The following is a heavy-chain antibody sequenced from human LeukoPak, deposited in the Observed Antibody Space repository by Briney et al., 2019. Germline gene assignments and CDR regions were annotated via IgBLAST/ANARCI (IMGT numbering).Heavy chain of an antibody. CDR3: ASWPEDYGDYDVDY. J-gene: IGHJ4*02. CDR1: GGSISSSNW. CDR2: IYHGGST. V-gene: IGHV4-4*02. Sequence: SETLSLTCAVSGGSISSSNWWSWVRQPPGKGLERIGEIYHGGSTNYNPSLKSRVTISVDTSKNQFSLKLSSVTAADTAVYYCASWPEDYGDYDVDYWGQGTLVTVSS. D-gene: IGHD4-17*01.